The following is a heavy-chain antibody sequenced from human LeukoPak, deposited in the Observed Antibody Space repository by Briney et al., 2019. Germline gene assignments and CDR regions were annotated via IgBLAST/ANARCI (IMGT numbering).Heavy chain of an antibody. CDR1: GLTFSAYG. V-gene: IGHV3-33*01. CDR3: ASGRHDFLH. J-gene: IGHJ4*02. D-gene: IGHD3/OR15-3a*01. CDR2: IWSDGSNK. Sequence: GGSLRLSCAASGLTFSAYGMHWVRQAPGKGLEWVAVIWSDGSNKYYAESVRGRFTISRDNSKNTMYLQMNSLIVEDTAVYYCASGRHDFLHWGQGTLVTVSS.